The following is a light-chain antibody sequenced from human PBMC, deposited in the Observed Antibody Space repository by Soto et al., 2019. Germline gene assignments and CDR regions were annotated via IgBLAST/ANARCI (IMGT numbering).Light chain of an antibody. Sequence: CRASQGIRNDLGWYQQKPGKAPKLLIYAASSLQSGVPSRFSGSGSGTDFTLTISSLQPEDFATYYCLQDYNYPLTFGGGTKVDIK. V-gene: IGKV1-6*01. CDR1: QGIRND. CDR3: LQDYNYPLT. CDR2: AAS. J-gene: IGKJ4*01.